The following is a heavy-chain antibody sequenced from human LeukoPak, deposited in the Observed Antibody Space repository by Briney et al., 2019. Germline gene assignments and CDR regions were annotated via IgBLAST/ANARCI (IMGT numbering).Heavy chain of an antibody. CDR3: ARGLVGYSSSWYGGPNNWFDP. CDR2: IYYSGST. CDR1: GGSISSYY. V-gene: IGHV4-59*12. D-gene: IGHD6-13*01. J-gene: IGHJ5*02. Sequence: PSETLSLTCTVSGGSISSYYWSWIRQPPGKGLEWIGCIYYSGSTNYNPSFKSRVTISVDTSKNQFSLKLSSVTAADTAVYYCARGLVGYSSSWYGGPNNWFDPWGQGTLVTVSS.